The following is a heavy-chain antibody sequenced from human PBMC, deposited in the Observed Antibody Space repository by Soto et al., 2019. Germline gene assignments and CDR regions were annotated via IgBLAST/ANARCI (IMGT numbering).Heavy chain of an antibody. CDR2: ISGSGGST. CDR3: AKDGSYYDSSGYCPFDY. V-gene: IGHV3-23*01. D-gene: IGHD3-22*01. CDR1: GFTFSSYA. Sequence: GGSLRLSCAASGFTFSSYAMSWVRRAPGKGLEWVSAISGSGGSTYYADSVKGRFTISRDNSKNTLYLQMNSLRAEDTAVYYCAKDGSYYDSSGYCPFDYWGQGTLVTVSS. J-gene: IGHJ4*02.